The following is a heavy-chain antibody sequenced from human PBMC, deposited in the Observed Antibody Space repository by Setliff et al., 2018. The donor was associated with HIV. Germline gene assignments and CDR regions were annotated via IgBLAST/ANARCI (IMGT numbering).Heavy chain of an antibody. CDR1: GGSISTSSYY. V-gene: IGHV4-39*07. Sequence: SETLSLTCTVSGGSISTSSYYWGWIRQPPGKGLEWIGSIYYSGSTYYKPSLKSRITISVETSKNQFSLKLSSVTAADTAVYYCARANFWSGYYGYWGQGTLVTSPQ. CDR2: IYYSGST. CDR3: ARANFWSGYYGY. J-gene: IGHJ4*02. D-gene: IGHD3-3*01.